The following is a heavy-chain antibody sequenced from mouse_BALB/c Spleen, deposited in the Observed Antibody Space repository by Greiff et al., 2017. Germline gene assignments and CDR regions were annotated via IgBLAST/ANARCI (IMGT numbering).Heavy chain of an antibody. V-gene: IGHV5-9-4*01. CDR3: ARGRFPCAY. J-gene: IGHJ3*01. CDR2: ISSGGSYT. Sequence: EVQRVESGGGLVKPGGSLKLSCAASGFTFSSYAMSWVRQSPEKRLEWVAEISSGGSYTYYPDTVTGRFTISRDNAKNTLYLEMSSLRSEDTAMYYCARGRFPCAYWGQGTLVTVSA. CDR1: GFTFSSYA.